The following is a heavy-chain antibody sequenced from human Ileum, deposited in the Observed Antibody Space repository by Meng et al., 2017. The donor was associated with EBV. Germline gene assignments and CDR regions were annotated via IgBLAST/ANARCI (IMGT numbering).Heavy chain of an antibody. CDR1: NGSVSSYGYY. Sequence: QVQLQGSGPGLVKPSRTLSLTCSVSNGSVSSYGYYWTWIRQPPGKGLEWIGYMSYTGSTNYKSTLKSRVTISVDKSKNQFSLKLSSVTAADTAVYYCARERGGGDRGIQWGQGTLVTVSS. D-gene: IGHD2-21*02. CDR2: MSYTGST. V-gene: IGHV4-61*08. J-gene: IGHJ4*02. CDR3: ARERGGGDRGIQ.